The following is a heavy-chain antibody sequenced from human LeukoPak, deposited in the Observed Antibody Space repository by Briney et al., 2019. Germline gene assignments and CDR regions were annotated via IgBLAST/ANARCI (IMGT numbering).Heavy chain of an antibody. CDR2: ISGGGGAT. CDR3: ARDRVVTPYNWFDP. V-gene: IGHV3-23*01. CDR1: GFTFSDYA. J-gene: IGHJ5*02. Sequence: GGSLRLSCAASGFTFSDYAMAWVRQAPGKGLEWVSSISGGGGATSYADSVKGRFTISRDNHVNTLNLQMDILRVEDTAVYYCARDRVVTPYNWFDPWGQGTLVTVSS. D-gene: IGHD4-23*01.